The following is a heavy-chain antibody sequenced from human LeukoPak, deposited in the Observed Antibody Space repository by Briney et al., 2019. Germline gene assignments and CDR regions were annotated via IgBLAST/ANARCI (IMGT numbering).Heavy chain of an antibody. CDR1: GFTFSNYW. V-gene: IGHV3-74*01. D-gene: IGHD3-22*01. CDR2: IKSDGRT. Sequence: GGSLRLSCAASGFTFSNYWMHWVRQAPGKGLVWVSRIKSDGRTNYADSVKGRFTISRDNAKNTVSLQMNSLRAEDTGVYYCARAPSEVGGYYPEYFRHWGQGTLVTVSP. J-gene: IGHJ1*01. CDR3: ARAPSEVGGYYPEYFRH.